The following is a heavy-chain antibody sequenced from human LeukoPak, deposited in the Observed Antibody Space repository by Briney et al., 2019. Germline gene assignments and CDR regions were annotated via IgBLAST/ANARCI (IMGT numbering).Heavy chain of an antibody. CDR3: VRDLPSDAVAVY. J-gene: IGHJ4*02. Sequence: GASVKVSCKASGYIFTNYGINWVRQAPGQRLEWMGWISPYNGNTEYAQKLQGRVTMTTDTSTTTAYMELRSLRSDDTAMYYCVRDLPSDAVAVYWGQGTLVTVSS. CDR2: ISPYNGNT. CDR1: GYIFTNYG. V-gene: IGHV1-18*01. D-gene: IGHD6-19*01.